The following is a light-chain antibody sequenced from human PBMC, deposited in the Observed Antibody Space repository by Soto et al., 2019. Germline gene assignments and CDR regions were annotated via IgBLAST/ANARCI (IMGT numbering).Light chain of an antibody. CDR1: QSVRSN. V-gene: IGKV3D-15*01. Sequence: EIMMTQSPVTLSVSPGERATLSCRASQSVRSNLAWYQQKPGQAPRLLIYDASNRAAGIPARFSGSGSGTDFTLTISSLQPDDFATYYCQQYNTYSETFGQGTKVDIK. CDR2: DAS. J-gene: IGKJ1*01. CDR3: QQYNTYSET.